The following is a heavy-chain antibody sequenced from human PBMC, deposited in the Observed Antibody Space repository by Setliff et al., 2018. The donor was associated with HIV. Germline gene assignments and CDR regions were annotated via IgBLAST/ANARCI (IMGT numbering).Heavy chain of an antibody. V-gene: IGHV4-38-2*01. CDR2: IYHSGST. Sequence: SETLSLTCAVSGYSISSGYYWGWIRQPPGKGLEWIGSIYHSGSTYYNPSLESRLTISIDTSKNQFSVKLTSVTAADTAVYYCARGHCSGTNCYGVDYYGMDVWGQGTTVTVSS. CDR1: GYSISSGYY. CDR3: ARGHCSGTNCYGVDYYGMDV. D-gene: IGHD2-2*01. J-gene: IGHJ6*02.